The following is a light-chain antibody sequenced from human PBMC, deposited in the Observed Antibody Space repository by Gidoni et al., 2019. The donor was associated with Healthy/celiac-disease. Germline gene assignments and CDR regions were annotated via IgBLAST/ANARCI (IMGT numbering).Light chain of an antibody. Sequence: DIQLSQSLSFLSASVGDRVTITCWASQGISSYLDCYQQKPGKAPKLLISAASTLQSGVPSRFSDNGSVTEFTLTICSLQPEDCATYYCQQLNSYPLTVGGGTKVEIK. V-gene: IGKV1-9*01. CDR2: AAS. CDR1: QGISSY. J-gene: IGKJ4*01. CDR3: QQLNSYPLT.